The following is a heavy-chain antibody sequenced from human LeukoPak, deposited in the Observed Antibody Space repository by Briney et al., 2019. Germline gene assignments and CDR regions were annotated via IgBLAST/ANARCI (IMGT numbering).Heavy chain of an antibody. J-gene: IGHJ4*02. V-gene: IGHV3-23*01. D-gene: IGHD3-22*01. CDR2: ISGSGGST. CDR1: GFTFSSYA. CDR3: AKVRETYYHDTSGYYGY. Sequence: PGGSLRLSCAASGFTFSSYAMSWVRQAPGKGLEWVSAISGSGGSTYYADSVKGRFTISRDNSKNTLYLQMNSLRAEDTAVYYCAKVRETYYHDTSGYYGYWGQGTLVTVSS.